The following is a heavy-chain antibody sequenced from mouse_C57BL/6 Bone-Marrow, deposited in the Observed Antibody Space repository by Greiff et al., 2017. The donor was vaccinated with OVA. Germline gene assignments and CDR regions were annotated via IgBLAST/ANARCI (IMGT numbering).Heavy chain of an antibody. V-gene: IGHV3-6*01. J-gene: IGHJ4*01. Sequence: EVKVEESGPGLVKPSQSLSLTCSVTGYSITSGYYWNWIRQFPGNKLEWMGYISYDGSNNYNPSLKNRISITRDTSKNQFFLKLNSVTTEDTATYYCARNLYYSTYYYAMDYWGQGTSVTVSS. CDR1: GYSITSGYY. CDR3: ARNLYYSTYYYAMDY. CDR2: ISYDGSN. D-gene: IGHD2-5*01.